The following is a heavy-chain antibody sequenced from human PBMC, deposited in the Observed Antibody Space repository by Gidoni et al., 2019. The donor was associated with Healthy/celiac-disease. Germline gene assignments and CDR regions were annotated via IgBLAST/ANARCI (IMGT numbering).Heavy chain of an antibody. Sequence: QVQLVESGGGVVQPGRSLRLSCAASGFTFSSYGMHWVRQAPGKGLGWVAVISYEGSNKYYADSVKGRFTISRDNSKNTLYLQMNSLRAEDTAVYYCAKALYSSSWYGNNWFDPWGQGTLVTVSS. CDR1: GFTFSSYG. CDR2: ISYEGSNK. V-gene: IGHV3-30*18. D-gene: IGHD6-13*01. CDR3: AKALYSSSWYGNNWFDP. J-gene: IGHJ5*02.